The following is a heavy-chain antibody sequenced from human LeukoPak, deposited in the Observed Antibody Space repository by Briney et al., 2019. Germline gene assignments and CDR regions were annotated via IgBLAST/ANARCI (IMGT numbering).Heavy chain of an antibody. J-gene: IGHJ4*02. Sequence: KPGGSLRLSCAASGFTFSTYSMNWVRQAPGKGLEWVSSISSSSTYIYYADSVKGRFTISRDNAKNSLYLQMNSLRAEDTAVYFCARDRIPIAVAANFDCWGQGTLVTVSS. CDR3: ARDRIPIAVAANFDC. V-gene: IGHV3-21*01. D-gene: IGHD6-19*01. CDR1: GFTFSTYS. CDR2: ISSSSTYI.